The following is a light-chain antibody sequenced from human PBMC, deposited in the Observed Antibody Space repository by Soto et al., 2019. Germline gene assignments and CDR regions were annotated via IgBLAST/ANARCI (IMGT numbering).Light chain of an antibody. Sequence: DIQMTQSPSSLSASVGDRVTITCRASQDISNSLAWYQQKPGKVPKVLIYATSILQSGVPARFSGSGSGTDFTLTISRLQPEDVATYYCQNSNSAPLTFGGGPKVEI. J-gene: IGKJ4*01. V-gene: IGKV1-27*01. CDR2: ATS. CDR1: QDISNS. CDR3: QNSNSAPLT.